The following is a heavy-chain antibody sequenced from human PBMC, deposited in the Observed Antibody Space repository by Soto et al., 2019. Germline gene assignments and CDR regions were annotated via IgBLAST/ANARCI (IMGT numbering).Heavy chain of an antibody. J-gene: IGHJ6*02. V-gene: IGHV1-69*13. CDR3: ARAPVASSWYYSSGYYYYGMDV. Sequence: SVKVSCKAAGGTFSSYAISWVRQAPGQGLEWMGGIIPIFGTANYAQKFQGRVTITADESTSTAYMELSSLRSENTAVYYCARAPVASSWYYSSGYYYYGMDVWGQGTTVTVSS. D-gene: IGHD6-13*01. CDR2: IIPIFGTA. CDR1: GGTFSSYA.